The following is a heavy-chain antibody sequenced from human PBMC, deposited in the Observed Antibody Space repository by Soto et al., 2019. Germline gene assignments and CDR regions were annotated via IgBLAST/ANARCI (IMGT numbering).Heavy chain of an antibody. CDR3: AKDVHYDIATGIEYFRR. D-gene: IGHD3-9*01. J-gene: IGHJ1*01. Sequence: EVQLLESGGGLVQPGGSLKLSCAASEFTFSSYAMSWVRQAPGKGLEWVSGISGTGRVTKYAESVKGRFTISRDNPKSTLFLQMNSLRPEDTAVYYCAKDVHYDIATGIEYFRRWGQGTLVTVSS. V-gene: IGHV3-23*01. CDR1: EFTFSSYA. CDR2: ISGTGRVT.